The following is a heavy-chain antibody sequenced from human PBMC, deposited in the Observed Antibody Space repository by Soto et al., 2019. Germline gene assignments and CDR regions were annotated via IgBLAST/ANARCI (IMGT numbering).Heavy chain of an antibody. CDR3: ARGDRGGSGSPASYYYSGLDV. J-gene: IGHJ6*02. CDR2: VSAGGDMT. D-gene: IGHD3-10*01. CDR1: GFTFSSYA. Sequence: DVQLLESGGHLVQPGGSLRLSCAASGFTFSSYAMSWVRQAPGKGLEWVSSVSAGGDMTYYSDSVKGRFTISRDNSTNALFMQMNSLRIEATALYSCARGDRGGSGSPASYYYSGLDVWGQGTTVTVS. V-gene: IGHV3-23*01.